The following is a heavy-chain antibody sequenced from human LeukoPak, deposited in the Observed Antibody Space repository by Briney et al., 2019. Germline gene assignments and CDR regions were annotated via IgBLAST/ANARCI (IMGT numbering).Heavy chain of an antibody. D-gene: IGHD3-10*01. CDR1: GFTFDDYA. Sequence: GGSLRLSCAASGFTFDDYAMHWVRQAPGKGLEWVSGISWNSGSIGYADSVKGRFTISRDNAKKSLYLQMNSLSAEATALSYCENAASYYYGPGSHAFDLWGQGTLVTVSS. CDR3: ENAASYYYGPGSHAFDL. V-gene: IGHV3-9*01. CDR2: ISWNSGSI. J-gene: IGHJ3*01.